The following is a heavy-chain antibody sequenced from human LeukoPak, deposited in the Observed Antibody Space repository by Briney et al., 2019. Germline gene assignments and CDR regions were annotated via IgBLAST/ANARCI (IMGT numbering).Heavy chain of an antibody. J-gene: IGHJ4*02. CDR3: AREDNDYVWGSYRFLDY. V-gene: IGHV1-2*02. Sequence: ASVKVSCKASGYTFTGYYMHWVRQAPGQGLEWMGWINPNSGGTNYAQKFRGRVTMTRDTSISTAYMELSRLRSDDTAVYYCAREDNDYVWGSYRFLDYWGQGTLVTVSS. CDR1: GYTFTGYY. CDR2: INPNSGGT. D-gene: IGHD3-16*02.